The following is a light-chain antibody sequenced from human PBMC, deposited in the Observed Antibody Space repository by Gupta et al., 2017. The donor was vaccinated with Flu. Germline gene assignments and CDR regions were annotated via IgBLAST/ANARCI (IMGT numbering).Light chain of an antibody. CDR3: QQFGGSPLFS. CDR1: QGVSTSY. J-gene: IGKJ2*03. CDR2: GTS. V-gene: IGKV3-20*01. Sequence: EIILTQSPGTLSLSPGERPTLSCRASQGVSTSYLAWYQQKPGQDPRLLIYGTSSRATGIPYRCSGSGSGTDFTLTISRLEPEDFAVYYCQQFGGSPLFSFGQGTKLEIK.